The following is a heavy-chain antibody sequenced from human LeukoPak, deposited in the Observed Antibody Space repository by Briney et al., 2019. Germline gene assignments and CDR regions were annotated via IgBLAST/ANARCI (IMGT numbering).Heavy chain of an antibody. V-gene: IGHV4-39*01. CDR3: ARQGARPLFDY. Sequence: PSETLSLTCTVSSGSISSSSDYWGRIRQPPGKGLEWIGSIYYSGSTYYNPSLKSRVTISVDTSKNQFSLKLSSVTAADTAVYYCARQGARPLFDYWGQGTLVTVSS. J-gene: IGHJ4*02. CDR1: SGSISSSSDY. CDR2: IYYSGST. D-gene: IGHD1-26*01.